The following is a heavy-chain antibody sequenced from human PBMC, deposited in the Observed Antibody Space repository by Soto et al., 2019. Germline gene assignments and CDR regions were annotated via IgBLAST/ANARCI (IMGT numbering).Heavy chain of an antibody. D-gene: IGHD5-18*01. CDR3: ARGANGYYYFDY. J-gene: IGHJ4*02. CDR1: GFSLSDYW. Sequence: EVQLVESGGGLVQPGGSLRLSCAASGFSLSDYWMHWVRQAPGEGLVWLSRITRDGSSTNYTDSVKGRFTISRDNAKKTLYLQVNSLRGEDTAVYCCARGANGYYYFDYWGQGTLVTVSS. CDR2: ITRDGSST. V-gene: IGHV3-74*01.